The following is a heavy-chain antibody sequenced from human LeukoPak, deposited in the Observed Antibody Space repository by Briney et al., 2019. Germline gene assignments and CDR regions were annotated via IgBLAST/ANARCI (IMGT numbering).Heavy chain of an antibody. CDR1: GFTFDDYA. V-gene: IGHV3-43*02. CDR2: ISGDGGST. D-gene: IGHD6-13*01. CDR3: AKDIVDSSSWNWFDP. J-gene: IGHJ5*02. Sequence: GGSLRLSCAASGFTFDDYAMHWVRQAPGKGLEWVSLISGDGGSTYYADSVKGRFTISRDNSKNSLYLQMNSLRTEDTALYYCAKDIVDSSSWNWFDPWGQGTLVTVSS.